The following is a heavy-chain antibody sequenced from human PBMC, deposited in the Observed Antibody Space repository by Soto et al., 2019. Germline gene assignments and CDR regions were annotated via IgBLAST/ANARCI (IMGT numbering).Heavy chain of an antibody. CDR3: AKDYDSSGYDYYFDY. CDR2: ISYDGSNK. D-gene: IGHD3-22*01. J-gene: IGHJ4*02. V-gene: IGHV3-30*18. Sequence: PGGSLRLSCAASGFTFSSYGMHWVRQAPGKGLEWVAVISYDGSNKYYADSVKGRFTISRDNSKNTLYLQMNSLRAEDTAVYYCAKDYDSSGYDYYFDYWGQGTLVTVSS. CDR1: GFTFSSYG.